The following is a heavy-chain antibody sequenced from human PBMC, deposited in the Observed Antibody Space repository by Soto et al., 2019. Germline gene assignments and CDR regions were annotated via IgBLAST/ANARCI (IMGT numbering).Heavy chain of an antibody. J-gene: IGHJ3*02. V-gene: IGHV4-59*01. Sequence: PSETLSLTCTVSGGSISSYYWSWIRQPPGKGLEWIGYIYYSGSTNYNPSLKSRVTISVDTSKNQFSLKLSSVTAADTAVYYCARESSLGYCSGGSCYSELDAFDIWGQGTMVTVSS. CDR1: GGSISSYY. CDR2: IYYSGST. D-gene: IGHD2-15*01. CDR3: ARESSLGYCSGGSCYSELDAFDI.